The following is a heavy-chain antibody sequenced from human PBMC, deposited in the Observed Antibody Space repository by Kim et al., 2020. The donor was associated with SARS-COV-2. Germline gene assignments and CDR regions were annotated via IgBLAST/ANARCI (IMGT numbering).Heavy chain of an antibody. J-gene: IGHJ6*02. D-gene: IGHD6-19*01. CDR1: GYTFTSYA. Sequence: ASVKVSCKASGYTFTSYAMNWVRQAPGQGLEWMGWINTNTGNPTYAQGFTGRFVFSLDTSVSTAYLQISSLKAEDTAVYYCARPREGVYQWLVRSIGYYYYGMDVWGQGTTVTVSS. CDR2: INTNTGNP. V-gene: IGHV7-4-1*02. CDR3: ARPREGVYQWLVRSIGYYYYGMDV.